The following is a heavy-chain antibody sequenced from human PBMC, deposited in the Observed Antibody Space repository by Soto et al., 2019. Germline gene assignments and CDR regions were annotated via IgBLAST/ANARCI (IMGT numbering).Heavy chain of an antibody. Sequence: GAAVKVSCKASGYTFTRYGISWLRQAPGQGLEWMGWISAYNGNTNYAQKLQGRVTMTTDTSTSTAYMELRSLRSDDTAVYYCARGLAGCSSTSCQSMDVWGQGTTVTVSS. CDR1: GYTFTRYG. D-gene: IGHD2-2*01. CDR3: ARGLAGCSSTSCQSMDV. V-gene: IGHV1-18*01. J-gene: IGHJ6*02. CDR2: ISAYNGNT.